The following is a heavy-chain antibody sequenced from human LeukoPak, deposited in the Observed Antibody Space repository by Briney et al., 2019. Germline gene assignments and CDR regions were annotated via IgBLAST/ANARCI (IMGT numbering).Heavy chain of an antibody. CDR2: ISGSGGST. Sequence: GGSLRLSCTASGFTFSSYAMSWVRPAPGKGLEWVSGISGSGGSTYYADSVKGRFTISRDNSTNTLYLQMNSLRAEDTAVYYCAKRTTVGAIDYWGQGTLVTVSS. D-gene: IGHD4-23*01. CDR3: AKRTTVGAIDY. V-gene: IGHV3-23*01. CDR1: GFTFSSYA. J-gene: IGHJ4*02.